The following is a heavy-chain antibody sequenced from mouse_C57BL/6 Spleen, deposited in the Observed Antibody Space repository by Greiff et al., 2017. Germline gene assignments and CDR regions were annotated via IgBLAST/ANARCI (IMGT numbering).Heavy chain of an antibody. CDR2: INPSTGGT. Sequence: EVQLQQSGPELVKPGASVKISCKASGYSFTGYYMNWVKQSPEKSLEWIGEINPSTGGTTYNQKFKAKATLTVDKSSSTAYMQLKSLTSEDSAVYYCARSEGLYDSGAMDYWGQGTSVTVSS. D-gene: IGHD2-3*01. J-gene: IGHJ4*01. CDR3: ARSEGLYDSGAMDY. CDR1: GYSFTGYY. V-gene: IGHV1-42*01.